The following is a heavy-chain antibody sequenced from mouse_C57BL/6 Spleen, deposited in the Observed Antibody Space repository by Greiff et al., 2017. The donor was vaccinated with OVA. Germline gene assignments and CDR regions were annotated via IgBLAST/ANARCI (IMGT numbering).Heavy chain of an antibody. CDR3: ARNGPYAMDY. CDR1: GFTFSDYG. V-gene: IGHV5-17*01. Sequence: EVKVVESGGGLVKPGGSLKLSCAASGFTFSDYGMHWVRQAPEKGLEWVAYISSGSSTISYADTVKGRFTISRDNAKNTLFLQMTSLRSEDTAMYYCARNGPYAMDYWGQGTSVTVSS. J-gene: IGHJ4*01. CDR2: ISSGSSTI. D-gene: IGHD1-1*01.